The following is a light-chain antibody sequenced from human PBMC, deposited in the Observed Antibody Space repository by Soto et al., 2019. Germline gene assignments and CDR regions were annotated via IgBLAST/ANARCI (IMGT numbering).Light chain of an antibody. CDR2: GAS. Sequence: EIVLTQSPGTLSLSPGERATLSCRASQSVGNNYLAWYQQKPGQAPRFLIYGASSRATGIPDRFSGSGSGTDFTLTISRLEPEEFAVYYCQQYANSPRTFGQGTKVEIK. CDR1: QSVGNNY. J-gene: IGKJ1*01. V-gene: IGKV3-20*01. CDR3: QQYANSPRT.